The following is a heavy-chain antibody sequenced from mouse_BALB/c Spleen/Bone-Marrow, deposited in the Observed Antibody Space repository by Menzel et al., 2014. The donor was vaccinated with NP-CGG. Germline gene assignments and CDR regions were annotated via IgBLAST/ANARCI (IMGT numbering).Heavy chain of an antibody. J-gene: IGHJ2*01. CDR2: IFPRNGST. V-gene: IGHV1-66*01. Sequence: QVQLQQSGPELVKPGASVKISCKASGYSLTSYYIHWVKQRPGQGLEWIGWIFPRNGSTKYNEKFKGKATLTADTSSSTAYMQLSSLTSEDSAVYCCARRDYYGSTYGFDHWGQGTTLTVSS. CDR1: GYSLTSYY. D-gene: IGHD1-1*01. CDR3: ARRDYYGSTYGFDH.